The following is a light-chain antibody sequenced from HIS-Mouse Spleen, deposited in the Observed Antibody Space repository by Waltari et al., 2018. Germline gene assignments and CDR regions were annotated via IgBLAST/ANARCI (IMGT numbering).Light chain of an antibody. V-gene: IGLV2-11*01. CDR2: DVR. J-gene: IGLJ3*02. Sequence: QSALTQPRSVSGSPGQSVTISCTGTSSDVGGYNYVSWYQQHPGKAPKLMIYDVRKRPSGVPDRFSGSKSGNPASLTISGLQAEDEADYYCCSDAGSYTWVFGGGTKLTVL. CDR1: SSDVGGYNY. CDR3: CSDAGSYTWV.